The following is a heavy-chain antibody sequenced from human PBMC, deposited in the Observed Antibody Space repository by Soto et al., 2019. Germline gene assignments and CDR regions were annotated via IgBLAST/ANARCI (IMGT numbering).Heavy chain of an antibody. D-gene: IGHD6-19*01. CDR3: ASSARIAVAGTGAFDY. J-gene: IGHJ4*02. CDR2: ISSSGSTI. V-gene: IGHV3-11*01. CDR1: GFTFSYYY. Sequence: PGGSLRLSCAASGFTFSYYYMSWIRQAPGKGLEWVSYISSSGSTIYYADSVKGRFTISRDNAKNSLYLQMNSLRAEDTAVYYCASSARIAVAGTGAFDYWGQGTLVTVSS.